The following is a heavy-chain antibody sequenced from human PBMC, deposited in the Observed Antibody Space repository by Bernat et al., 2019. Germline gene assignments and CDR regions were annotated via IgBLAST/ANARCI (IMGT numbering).Heavy chain of an antibody. V-gene: IGHV3-13*04. Sequence: EVQLVESGGGLVQPGGSLRLSCAASGFTFSSYDMHWVRQATGKGLEWVSAIGTAGDTYYPGSVKGRFTISRENAKNSLYLQMNSLRAGDTAVYYCARSPAQYYDILTGYWNYYGMDVWGQGTTVTVSS. CDR3: ARSPAQYYDILTGYWNYYGMDV. J-gene: IGHJ6*02. D-gene: IGHD3-9*01. CDR2: IGTAGDT. CDR1: GFTFSSYD.